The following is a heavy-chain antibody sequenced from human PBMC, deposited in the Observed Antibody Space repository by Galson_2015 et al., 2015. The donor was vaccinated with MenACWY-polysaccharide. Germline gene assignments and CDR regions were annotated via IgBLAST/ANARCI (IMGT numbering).Heavy chain of an antibody. Sequence: SVKVSCKVSGYTLAELSMHWVRQAAGRGLEWMRWMNPNSGNTGYAQKFQGRVTMTRNTSISTAYMELSSLRSEDTAVYYCARGDILTGWGWFDPWGQGTLVTVSS. CDR2: MNPNSGNT. D-gene: IGHD3-9*01. CDR3: ARGDILTGWGWFDP. CDR1: GYTLAELS. V-gene: IGHV1-8*01. J-gene: IGHJ5*02.